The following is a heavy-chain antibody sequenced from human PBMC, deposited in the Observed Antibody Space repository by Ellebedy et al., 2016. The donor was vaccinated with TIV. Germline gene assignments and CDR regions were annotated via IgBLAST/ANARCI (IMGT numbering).Heavy chain of an antibody. D-gene: IGHD3-10*01. Sequence: ASVKVSCKASGYSFSGYYMDWVRQAPGQGLEWMGWINPISGVANIARQFQGRVTMTSDTSTSTAYMEPSGLTSDDAAVYYCARDFFYGSGNYYPYYGMDVWGQGTTVFVSS. CDR2: INPISGVA. CDR1: GYSFSGYY. CDR3: ARDFFYGSGNYYPYYGMDV. J-gene: IGHJ6*02. V-gene: IGHV1-2*02.